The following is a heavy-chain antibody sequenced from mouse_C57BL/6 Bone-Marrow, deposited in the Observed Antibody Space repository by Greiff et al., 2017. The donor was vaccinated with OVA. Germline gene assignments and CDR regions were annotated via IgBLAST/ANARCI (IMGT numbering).Heavy chain of an antibody. D-gene: IGHD2-3*01. V-gene: IGHV1-5*01. CDR1: GYTFTSYW. J-gene: IGHJ3*01. Sequence: EVQLQQSGTVLARPGASVKMSCKTSGYTFTSYWMHWVKQRPGQGLEWIGAIYPGNSDTSYNQKFKGKAKLTAVTSASTAYMELSSLTNEDSAVYYCTIIYDGYPWFAYWGQGTLVTVSA. CDR2: IYPGNSDT. CDR3: TIIYDGYPWFAY.